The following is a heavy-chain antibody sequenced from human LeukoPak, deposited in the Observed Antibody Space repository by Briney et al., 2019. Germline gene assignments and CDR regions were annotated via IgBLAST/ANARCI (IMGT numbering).Heavy chain of an antibody. CDR3: ARQPIYEAYFDF. Sequence: QPGGSLRLSCVASGFPFDRYWMSWVRQAPGKGLEWAANIKHDGSEKNFVDSVKGRFTISRDNAENSLFLQMNSLRADDTAVYFCARQPIYEAYFDFWGQGTLVTVSS. D-gene: IGHD3-16*01. V-gene: IGHV3-7*01. CDR2: IKHDGSEK. CDR1: GFPFDRYW. J-gene: IGHJ4*02.